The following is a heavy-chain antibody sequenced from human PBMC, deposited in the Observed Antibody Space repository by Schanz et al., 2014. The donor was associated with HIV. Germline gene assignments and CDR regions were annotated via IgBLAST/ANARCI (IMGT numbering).Heavy chain of an antibody. CDR1: GGSISSGDYY. V-gene: IGHV4-30-4*01. Sequence: QVQLHQWGAGLLKPSQTLSLTCTVSGGSISSGDYYWSWIRQPPGKGLEWIGYIYYTGSTYYSPSLKSRVTISVDTSKNQFSLKLSSVTAADTAVYYCARARYCSGGSCLNGWFDPWGQGTLVTVSS. CDR2: IYYTGST. CDR3: ARARYCSGGSCLNGWFDP. D-gene: IGHD2-15*01. J-gene: IGHJ5*02.